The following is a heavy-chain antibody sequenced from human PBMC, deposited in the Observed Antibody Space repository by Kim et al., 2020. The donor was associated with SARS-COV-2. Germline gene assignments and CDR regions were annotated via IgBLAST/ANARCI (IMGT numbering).Heavy chain of an antibody. D-gene: IGHD6-19*01. CDR1: GFTFSSYA. V-gene: IGHV3-30*04. CDR2: ISYDGSNK. J-gene: IGHJ3*02. Sequence: GGSLRLSCAASGFTFSSYAMHWVRQAPGKGLEWVAVISYDGSNKYYADSVKGRFTISRDNSKNTLYLQMNSLRAEDTAVYYCARDRRAVAGTRDAFDIWGQGTMVTVSS. CDR3: ARDRRAVAGTRDAFDI.